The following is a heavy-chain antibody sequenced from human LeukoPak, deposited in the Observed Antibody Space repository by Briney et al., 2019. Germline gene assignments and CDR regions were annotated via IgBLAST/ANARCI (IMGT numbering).Heavy chain of an antibody. Sequence: ASVKVSCKASGYTFTSYAMHWVRQAPGQRLEWMGWINAGNGNTKYSQKFQGRVTMTRNTSISTAYMELSSLRSEDTAVYYCATFSGDSTYYYDSSGHPWDYWGQGTLVTVSS. J-gene: IGHJ4*02. CDR3: ATFSGDSTYYYDSSGHPWDY. V-gene: IGHV1-3*01. CDR1: GYTFTSYA. D-gene: IGHD3-22*01. CDR2: INAGNGNT.